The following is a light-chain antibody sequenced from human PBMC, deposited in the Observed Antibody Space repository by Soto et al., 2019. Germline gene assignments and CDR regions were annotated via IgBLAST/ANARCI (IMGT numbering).Light chain of an antibody. Sequence: QSALTQPASVSGSPGQSITIFCTGSSSDVGGYNFVSWYQQHPGKAPKLMIYEVSKRPSGVSNRFSGSKSGNTASLTISGFQAEDEADYYCTSYSTSNSYVFGAGTKLTVL. CDR3: TSYSTSNSYV. CDR1: SSDVGGYNF. CDR2: EVS. J-gene: IGLJ1*01. V-gene: IGLV2-14*01.